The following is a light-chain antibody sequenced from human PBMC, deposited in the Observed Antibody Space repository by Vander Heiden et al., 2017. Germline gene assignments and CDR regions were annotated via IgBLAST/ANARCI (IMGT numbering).Light chain of an antibody. CDR3: QQEGSSPLT. CDR1: QSVSSSY. V-gene: IGKV3-20*01. J-gene: IGKJ4*01. Sequence: ELVLTHSPGTLSLSPGERATLSCRASQSVSSSYLAWYQQKPGQAPRLLIYGASSRATGIPDRFSGSGSGTDFTLTISRLEPEDFAVYYCQQEGSSPLTFGGGTKVEIK. CDR2: GAS.